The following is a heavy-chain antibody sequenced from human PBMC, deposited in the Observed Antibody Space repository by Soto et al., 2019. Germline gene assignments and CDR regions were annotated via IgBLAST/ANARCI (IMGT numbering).Heavy chain of an antibody. J-gene: IGHJ6*02. CDR2: ICDDGSNK. V-gene: IGHV3-30-3*01. CDR3: ARGDREDIAVVVGARPGEYGVDV. Sequence: QVQLLESGGGVVQPGRSLRLSCAASGFTFRSYAMHWVRQAPGKGLECVAAICDDGSNKFYRDSVKGRFTISRDNSKNPLNIPINSPKYADTAVYYCARGDREDIAVVVGARPGEYGVDVWGQGTTVTVSS. CDR1: GFTFRSYA. D-gene: IGHD2-15*01.